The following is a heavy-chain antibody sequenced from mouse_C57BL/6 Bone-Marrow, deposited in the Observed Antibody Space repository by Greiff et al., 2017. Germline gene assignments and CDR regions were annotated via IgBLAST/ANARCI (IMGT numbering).Heavy chain of an antibody. J-gene: IGHJ2*01. CDR3: TTWGWLLYYFDY. D-gene: IGHD2-3*01. CDR1: GFNIKDDY. CDR2: IDPENGDT. Sequence: EVKLQESGAELVRPGASVKLSCTASGFNIKDDYMHWVKQRPEQGLEWIGWIDPENGDTEYASKFQGKATITADTSSNTAYLQLSSLKSEDTAVEYCTTWGWLLYYFDYWGQGTTLTVSS. V-gene: IGHV14-4*01.